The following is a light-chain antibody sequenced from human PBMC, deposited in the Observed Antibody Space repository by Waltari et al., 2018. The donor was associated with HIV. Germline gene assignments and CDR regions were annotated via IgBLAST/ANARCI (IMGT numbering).Light chain of an antibody. CDR1: NVARKS. CDR3: HVWESSSDEYV. V-gene: IGLV3-21*02. Sequence: SYVLTPPASVSVAPGQTAHVTCGRGNVARKSVHSYQQRAGKAPILVLFDDTDRPSGIPERFSGSNFGNTATLTISRVEAGDEGDYYCHVWESSSDEYVFGTGTKVTV. CDR2: DDT. J-gene: IGLJ1*01.